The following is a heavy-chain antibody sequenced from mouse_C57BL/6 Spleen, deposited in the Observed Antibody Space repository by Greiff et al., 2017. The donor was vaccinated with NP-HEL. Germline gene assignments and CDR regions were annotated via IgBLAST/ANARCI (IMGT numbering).Heavy chain of an antibody. Sequence: VQLQQSGAELVRPGTSVKMSCKASGYTFTNYWIGWAKQRPGHGLEWIGDIYPGGGYTNYNEKFKGKATLTADKSSSTAYMQFSSLTSEDSAIYYCARDYYGKGGLDYWGQGTTLTVSS. CDR1: GYTFTNYW. V-gene: IGHV1-63*01. J-gene: IGHJ2*01. CDR3: ARDYYGKGGLDY. D-gene: IGHD1-1*01. CDR2: IYPGGGYT.